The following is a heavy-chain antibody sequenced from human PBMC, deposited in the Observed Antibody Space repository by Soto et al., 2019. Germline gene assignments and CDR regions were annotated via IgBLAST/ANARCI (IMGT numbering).Heavy chain of an antibody. CDR3: AKDYWWASSMVRGAAIDY. V-gene: IGHV3-9*01. CDR1: GFTFDDYA. J-gene: IGHJ4*02. Sequence: GGSLRLSCAASGFTFDDYAMHWVRQAPGKDLEWVSGISWNSGRIGYADSVKGRFTISSDNANNCLYVQMNSVRADDTALYYLAKDYWWASSMVRGAAIDYWGQGTLVTVSS. D-gene: IGHD3-10*01. CDR2: ISWNSGRI.